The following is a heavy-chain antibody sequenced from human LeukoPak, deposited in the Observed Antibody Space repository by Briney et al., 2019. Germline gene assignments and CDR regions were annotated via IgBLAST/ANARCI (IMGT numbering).Heavy chain of an antibody. J-gene: IGHJ3*02. CDR2: IKTDASEK. Sequence: GGSLRLSCETSGFIFSNCWMTWVRQAPGKGLEWVANIKTDASEKYYADSVKGRFTISRDNAKMSLYLQMNSLRVEDTAVYYCARDGAYCGGDCYWAGAFDIWGQGTMVTVSS. CDR3: ARDGAYCGGDCYWAGAFDI. D-gene: IGHD2-21*01. V-gene: IGHV3-7*01. CDR1: GFIFSNCW.